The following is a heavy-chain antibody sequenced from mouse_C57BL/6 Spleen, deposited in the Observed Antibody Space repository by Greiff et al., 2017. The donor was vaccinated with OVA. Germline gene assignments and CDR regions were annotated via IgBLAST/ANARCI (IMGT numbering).Heavy chain of an antibody. CDR2: LYPGSGST. D-gene: IGHD2-5*01. CDR1: GYTFTSYW. J-gene: IGHJ4*01. Sequence: VQLHQPGAELVKPGASVKMSCKASGYTFTSYWITWVKQRPGQGLEWIGDLYPGSGSTNYNEKFKSKATLTVDNSTSTASMQLSSRTSDDSSVYYCSRRGSYYSNDVYSMDYWGQGTSVTVSS. CDR3: SRRGSYYSNDVYSMDY. V-gene: IGHV1-55*01.